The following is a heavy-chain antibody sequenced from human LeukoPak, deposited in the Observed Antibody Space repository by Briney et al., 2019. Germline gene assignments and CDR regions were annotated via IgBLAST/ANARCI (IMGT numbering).Heavy chain of an antibody. D-gene: IGHD6-19*01. J-gene: IGHJ4*02. Sequence: KTSETLSLTCIVSGGSISSTTYYWGWIRQTPGKGLEWIGSGYYSAYTYNNPSLKSRVTISVDTSKNHFSLKLTSVTAADTAVYYCAREASGGSGWRDNFDYWGQGLLVTVSS. CDR3: AREASGGSGWRDNFDY. V-gene: IGHV4-39*07. CDR1: GGSISSTTYY. CDR2: GYYSAYT.